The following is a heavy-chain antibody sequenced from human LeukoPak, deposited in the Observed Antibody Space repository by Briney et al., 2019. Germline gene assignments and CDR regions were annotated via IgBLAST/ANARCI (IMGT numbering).Heavy chain of an antibody. CDR3: ARRGLVPEYYYYGMDV. CDR2: IIPILGIA. Sequence: SVKVSCKASGGTFSSYAISWVRQAPGQGLEWMGRIIPILGIANYAQKFQGRVTITADKSTSTACMELSSLRSEDTAVYYCARRGLVPEYYYYGMDVWGQGTTVTVSS. V-gene: IGHV1-69*04. J-gene: IGHJ6*02. D-gene: IGHD6-6*01. CDR1: GGTFSSYA.